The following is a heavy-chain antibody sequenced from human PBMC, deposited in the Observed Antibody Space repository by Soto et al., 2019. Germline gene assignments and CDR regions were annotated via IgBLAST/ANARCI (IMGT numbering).Heavy chain of an antibody. J-gene: IGHJ6*02. V-gene: IGHV3-23*01. CDR3: AKDRSGGYYYYSGMDV. CDR1: GFTFSSYA. Sequence: EVQLLESGGGLVQPGGSLRLSCAASGFTFSSYAMSWVRQAPGKGLEWVSAISGSGGSTYYADSVKGRFTISRDNSKNTLYLQTNSLRAEDTAVYYCAKDRSGGYYYYSGMDVWCQGTKVTVSS. CDR2: ISGSGGST. D-gene: IGHD3-10*01.